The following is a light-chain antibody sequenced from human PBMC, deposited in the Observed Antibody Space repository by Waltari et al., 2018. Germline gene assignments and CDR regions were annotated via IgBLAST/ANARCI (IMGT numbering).Light chain of an antibody. Sequence: DIQMTQFPSSLSASAGDRVTITCRASQSIATYLNWYQQKPGKAPILLIYAASSLQFGVPARFSGSGSGTDCTLAISSLQPEDFATYFCQQSYSAPHTFGGGTQVDIK. CDR2: AAS. CDR1: QSIATY. CDR3: QQSYSAPHT. V-gene: IGKV1-39*01. J-gene: IGKJ4*01.